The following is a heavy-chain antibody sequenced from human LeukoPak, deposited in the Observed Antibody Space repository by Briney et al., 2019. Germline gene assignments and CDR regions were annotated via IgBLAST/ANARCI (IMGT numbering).Heavy chain of an antibody. CDR1: GFTFSSYS. V-gene: IGHV3-21*01. J-gene: IGHJ4*02. D-gene: IGHD6-13*01. CDR3: ARASIAAAGVDY. CDR2: ISSSSSYI. Sequence: GGSLRLSCAASGFTFSSYSMNWVRQAPGKWLEWVSSISSSSSYIYYADSVKGRFTISRDNAKNSLYLQMNSLRAEDTAVYYCARASIAAAGVDYWGQGTLVTVSS.